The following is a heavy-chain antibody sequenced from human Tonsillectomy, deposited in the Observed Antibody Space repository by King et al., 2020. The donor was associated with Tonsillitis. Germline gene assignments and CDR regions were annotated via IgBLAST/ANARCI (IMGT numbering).Heavy chain of an antibody. V-gene: IGHV3-23*04. CDR2: ISGSGNST. CDR3: AKERGSSGWDWDY. J-gene: IGHJ4*02. D-gene: IGHD6-19*01. Sequence: VQLVESGGGLVQPGGSLRLSCEASGFTFSSYAMSWVRQAPGKGLEWVSSISGSGNSTYYADSVKGRFTISRDNSKNTLYLQINSLRAEDTAVYYCAKERGSSGWDWDYWGQGTLVTVSS. CDR1: GFTFSSYA.